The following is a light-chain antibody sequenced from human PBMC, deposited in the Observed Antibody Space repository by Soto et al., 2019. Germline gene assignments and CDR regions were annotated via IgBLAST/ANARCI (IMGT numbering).Light chain of an antibody. V-gene: IGKV3-15*01. CDR2: GVS. CDR1: QSVTNNN. CDR3: QQHSSWPLT. J-gene: IGKJ4*01. Sequence: EIVMTQSPATQSVSPGERATLSSRGSQSVTNNNLAWYQQKPGQSPRLLMYGVSNRATGIPARFSGSGSGTEFTLTISSLQSEDVAVYYCQQHSSWPLTFGGGTKVEMK.